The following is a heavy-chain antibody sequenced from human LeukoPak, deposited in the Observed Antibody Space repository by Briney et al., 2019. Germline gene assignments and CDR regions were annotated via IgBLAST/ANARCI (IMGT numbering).Heavy chain of an antibody. J-gene: IGHJ4*02. Sequence: PGGSLRLSCVASGFIFSKFWMSWVRQAPGKGLGWVANIHPEGNEKYHVDSVKGRFTISRDNTKNLLHLEMDSLRVEDTAVYYCARGDDFSGDYWGQGTRVTVSS. CDR1: GFIFSKFW. CDR3: ARGDDFSGDY. D-gene: IGHD3/OR15-3a*01. V-gene: IGHV3-7*04. CDR2: IHPEGNEK.